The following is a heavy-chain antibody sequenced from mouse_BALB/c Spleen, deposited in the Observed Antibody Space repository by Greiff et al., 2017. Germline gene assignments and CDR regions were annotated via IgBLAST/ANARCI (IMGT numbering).Heavy chain of an antibody. CDR2: ISSGGSYT. V-gene: IGHV5-6*03. CDR3: ARYPELLRYFDY. CDR1: GFTFSSYG. J-gene: IGHJ2*01. Sequence: EVMLVESGGGLVKPGGSLKLSCAASGFTFSSYGMSWVRQTPDKRLEWVATISSGGSYTYYPDSVKGRFTISRDNAKNTLYLQMSSLKSEDTAMYYCARYPELLRYFDYWGQGTTLTVSS. D-gene: IGHD1-1*01.